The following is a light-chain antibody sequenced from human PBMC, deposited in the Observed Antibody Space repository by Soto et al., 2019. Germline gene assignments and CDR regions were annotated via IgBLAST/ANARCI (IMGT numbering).Light chain of an antibody. V-gene: IGKV1-13*02. CDR1: QGISSA. CDR3: QQFNSYRFT. CDR2: DAS. Sequence: AIQLTQSPSSLSASVGDRVTITCRASQGISSALAWYQQKPGKAPKLLIYDASSLESGVPARFSGSGSGTDFTLTISSLQPEDFATYYCQQFNSYRFTFGPGTKVDIK. J-gene: IGKJ3*01.